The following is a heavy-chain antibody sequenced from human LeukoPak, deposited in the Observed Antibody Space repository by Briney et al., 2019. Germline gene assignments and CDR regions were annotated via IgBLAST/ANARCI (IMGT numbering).Heavy chain of an antibody. V-gene: IGHV1-69*01. CDR2: IIPIFGTA. D-gene: IGHD1-26*01. CDR3: ARDGYSGSYEDWFDP. J-gene: IGHJ5*02. CDR1: GGTFSSYA. Sequence: SVKVSCKASGGTFSSYAISWVRQAPGQGLEWIGGIIPIFGTANYAQKFQGRVTITADESTSTAYMELSSLRSEDTAVYYCARDGYSGSYEDWFDPWGQGTLVTVSS.